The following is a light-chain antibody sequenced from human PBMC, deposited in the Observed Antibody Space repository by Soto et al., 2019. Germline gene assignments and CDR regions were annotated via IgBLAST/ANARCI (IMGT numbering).Light chain of an antibody. J-gene: IGKJ5*01. CDR3: QQGHNWPLT. Sequence: DIQMTQSPSSVSASVGDRVTITCRATQSLSGSLAWYQQKPGKAPKLLISVTSRLQSGVPSRFSGSASGTDFTLTIDSLQPEDLATYYCQQGHNWPLTFGQGTRLEIK. V-gene: IGKV1-12*01. CDR2: VTS. CDR1: QSLSGS.